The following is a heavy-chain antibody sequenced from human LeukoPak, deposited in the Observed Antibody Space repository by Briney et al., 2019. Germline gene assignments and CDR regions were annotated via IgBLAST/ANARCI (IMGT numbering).Heavy chain of an antibody. D-gene: IGHD1-26*01. Sequence: SQTLSLTCAISGDSVSSNSAAWNWIRQSPSRGLEWLGRIYYRSKWYNDYAVSVKSRITINPDTSKNQFSLKLSSVTAADTAVYYCARHVKYSGSYYFQDWGQGTLVTVSS. CDR2: IYYRSKWYN. CDR3: ARHVKYSGSYYFQD. V-gene: IGHV6-1*01. CDR1: GDSVSSNSAA. J-gene: IGHJ1*01.